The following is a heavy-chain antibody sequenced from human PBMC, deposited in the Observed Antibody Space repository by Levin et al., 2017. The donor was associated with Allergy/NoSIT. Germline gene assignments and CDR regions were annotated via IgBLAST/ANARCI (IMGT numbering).Heavy chain of an antibody. D-gene: IGHD2-15*01. CDR2: ITDSDDYT. V-gene: IGHV3-23*01. Sequence: GESLKISCAASGFTFSSHAMGWVRQAPGKGLEWVSGITDSDDYTAYADSVQGRFVISRDNSKNLLYLHMNGLRVEDTAVYYCAKVGYCVGGGCYRRSPVDYWGQGVLVTVSS. CDR3: AKVGYCVGGGCYRRSPVDY. CDR1: GFTFSSHA. J-gene: IGHJ4*02.